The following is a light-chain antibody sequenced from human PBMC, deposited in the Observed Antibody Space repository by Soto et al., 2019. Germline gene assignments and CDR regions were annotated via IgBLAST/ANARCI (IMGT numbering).Light chain of an antibody. V-gene: IGLV1-40*01. CDR1: SSNIGADFG. Sequence: QSALAQPPSVSGAPGLRVTVSCTGNSSNIGADFGVHWYRQVPGTAPKLLIFNNDNRPSGIPDRFSGSRSGSSASLAITGLQAEDEATYYCQSYDSSLSGYVFGSGTKVT. CDR2: NND. CDR3: QSYDSSLSGYV. J-gene: IGLJ1*01.